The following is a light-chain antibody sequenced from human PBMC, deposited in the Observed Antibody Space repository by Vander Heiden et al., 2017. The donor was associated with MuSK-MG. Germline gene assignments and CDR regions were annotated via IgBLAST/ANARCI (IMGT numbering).Light chain of an antibody. CDR1: QSVSSSY. CDR3: QQDYNFT. V-gene: IGKV3D-7*01. Sequence: PGERVTLSCRASQSVSSSYLTWYQQKPGQAPRLLIYGASTRATSIPARFSGSGSGTDFTLTSSSLQTEDFAVYYCQQDYNFTFGQGTKVEIK. CDR2: GAS. J-gene: IGKJ1*01.